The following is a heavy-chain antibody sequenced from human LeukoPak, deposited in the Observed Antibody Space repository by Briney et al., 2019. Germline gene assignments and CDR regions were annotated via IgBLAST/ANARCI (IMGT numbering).Heavy chain of an antibody. Sequence: GGSLRLSCAASRFTFSNYGMHWVRQAPGKGLEWVAVIWYDGSNKYYADSVKGRFTISRDNSKNTLYLQMNSLRAEDTAVYYCARGRGYDSGTYNYAFSDYWGQGALVTVSS. V-gene: IGHV3-33*01. CDR2: IWYDGSNK. J-gene: IGHJ4*02. CDR1: RFTFSNYG. D-gene: IGHD3-22*01. CDR3: ARGRGYDSGTYNYAFSDY.